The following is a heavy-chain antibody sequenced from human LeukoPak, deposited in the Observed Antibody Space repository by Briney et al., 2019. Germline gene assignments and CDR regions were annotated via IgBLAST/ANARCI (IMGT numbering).Heavy chain of an antibody. J-gene: IGHJ4*02. Sequence: GRSLRLSCTASGFTFGDYAMSWFRQAPGKGLEWVSYISSSGSAIDYADSVKGRFTISRDNAKNSLYLQMNSLKAEDTGVYYCARLGSSWNNFDYWGQGTLVTVSS. CDR1: GFTFGDYA. CDR3: ARLGSSWNNFDY. CDR2: ISSSGSAI. V-gene: IGHV3-48*03. D-gene: IGHD6-13*01.